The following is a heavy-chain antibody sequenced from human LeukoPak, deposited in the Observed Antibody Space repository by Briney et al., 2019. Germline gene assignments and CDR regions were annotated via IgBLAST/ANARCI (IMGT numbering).Heavy chain of an antibody. CDR2: INPNSGGT. V-gene: IGHV1-2*02. D-gene: IGHD2-15*01. CDR1: GYTFTGYY. Sequence: GASVKVSCKASGYTFTGYYMHWVRQAPGQGLEWMGWINPNSGGTNYAQKFQGRVTMTRDTSISTAYMELSRLRSEDTAVYYCASLSPRLIVVVVAATDYYYGMDVWGQGTTVTVSS. J-gene: IGHJ6*02. CDR3: ASLSPRLIVVVVAATDYYYGMDV.